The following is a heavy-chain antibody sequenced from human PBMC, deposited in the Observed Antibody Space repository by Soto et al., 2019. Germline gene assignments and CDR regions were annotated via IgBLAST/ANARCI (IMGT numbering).Heavy chain of an antibody. CDR1: GYSCTSYG. J-gene: IGHJ6*02. V-gene: IGHV5-51*01. CDR2: IYPGDSDT. Sequence: PXESLKISLQSSGYSCTSYGIGWVRQVPGKGLEWMGIIYPGDSDTRYSPSFQGQVTISADKSISTAYLQWSSLKASDTAMYYFARRGYDFWSGSGGMDVWGQGTTVTVSS. CDR3: ARRGYDFWSGSGGMDV. D-gene: IGHD3-3*01.